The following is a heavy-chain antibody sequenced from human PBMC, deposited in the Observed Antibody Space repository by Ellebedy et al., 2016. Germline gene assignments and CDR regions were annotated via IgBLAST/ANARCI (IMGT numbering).Heavy chain of an antibody. J-gene: IGHJ4*02. CDR2: INTDESGT. CDR1: GFSFRSYW. CDR3: AGKGGNSAAFDY. D-gene: IGHD4-23*01. V-gene: IGHV3-74*01. Sequence: GESLKISCEASGFSFRSYWMHWVRQAPGKGPVWVSRINTDESGTTYADSVKGRFTTSRDNAKNTLYLKMNSLRVEDTAVYYCAGKGGNSAAFDYWGQGTLVIVSS.